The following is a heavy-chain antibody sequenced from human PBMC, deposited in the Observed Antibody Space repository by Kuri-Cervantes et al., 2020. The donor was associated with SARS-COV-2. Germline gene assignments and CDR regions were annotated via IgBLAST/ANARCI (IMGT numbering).Heavy chain of an antibody. D-gene: IGHD3-10*01. Sequence: ASVKVSCKASGYTFTGYYMHWVRQAPGQGLEWMGGINPNSGGTNYAQKFQGWVTMTRDTSINTAHMELSRLRSDDTAVYYCARARVRGLITAYYYYGMDVWGQGTTVTVSS. CDR2: INPNSGGT. CDR1: GYTFTGYY. J-gene: IGHJ6*02. V-gene: IGHV1-2*04. CDR3: ARARVRGLITAYYYYGMDV.